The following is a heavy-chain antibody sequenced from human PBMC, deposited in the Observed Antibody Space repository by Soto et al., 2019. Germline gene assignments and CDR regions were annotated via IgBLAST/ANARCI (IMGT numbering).Heavy chain of an antibody. D-gene: IGHD5-12*01. J-gene: IGHJ4*02. Sequence: EVQLLESGGGLVPPGGSLRLSCAASGFAFSTYAMSWVRQAPGKGLEWVSGISSSGGDTFYADSVKGRLPIYRDNCKKTLGLQMNSRRAEDTAIYYCAKDHGYTGYDFGYYFDHCGQGTRVTVSS. CDR1: GFAFSTYA. CDR3: AKDHGYTGYDFGYYFDH. V-gene: IGHV3-23*01. CDR2: ISSSGGDT.